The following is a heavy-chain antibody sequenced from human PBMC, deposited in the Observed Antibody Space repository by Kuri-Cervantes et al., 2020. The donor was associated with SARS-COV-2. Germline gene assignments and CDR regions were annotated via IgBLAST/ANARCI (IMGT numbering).Heavy chain of an antibody. V-gene: IGHV1-8*01. J-gene: IGHJ5*02. CDR2: VKTNSGNT. CDR3: ARTGYYGSGSDNWFDP. CDR1: ETTFPNYD. D-gene: IGHD3-10*01. Sequence: ASVKVSCKAPETTFPNYDINWVRQATGQGLEWMGMVKTNSGNTLYAQIFQGRVTMTRDTSTSTVYLELSSLRSEDTAVYYCARTGYYGSGSDNWFDPWGQGTLVTVSS.